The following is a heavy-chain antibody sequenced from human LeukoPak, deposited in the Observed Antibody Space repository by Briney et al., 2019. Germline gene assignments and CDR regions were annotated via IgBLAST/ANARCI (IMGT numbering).Heavy chain of an antibody. J-gene: IGHJ4*02. CDR2: ISGDGNAK. CDR1: GFSFSSYS. V-gene: IGHV3-48*01. CDR3: ARDYVYAFDY. D-gene: IGHD2/OR15-2a*01. Sequence: GGSLRLSCAASGFSFSSYSINWVCQAPGKGLEWVSYISGDGNAKHYTDSVKGRFTISRDNAKNALYLQMNSLRAEDTAVYFCARDYVYAFDYWGQGTLVTVSS.